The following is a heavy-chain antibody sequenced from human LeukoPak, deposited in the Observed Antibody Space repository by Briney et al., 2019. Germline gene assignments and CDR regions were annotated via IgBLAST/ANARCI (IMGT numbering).Heavy chain of an antibody. CDR3: AREGEYSSTGPYYYYMDV. CDR2: FYHGGST. J-gene: IGHJ6*03. V-gene: IGHV4-38-2*02. CDR1: GYSISTGYY. Sequence: SETLSLTCTVSGYSISTGYYWDWIRPPPGKGLEWIGTFYHGGSTYYNPSLKSRVTISVDTSKNQFSLNLTSVTAADTAVYYCAREGEYSSTGPYYYYMDVWGKGTTVTVSS. D-gene: IGHD6-6*01.